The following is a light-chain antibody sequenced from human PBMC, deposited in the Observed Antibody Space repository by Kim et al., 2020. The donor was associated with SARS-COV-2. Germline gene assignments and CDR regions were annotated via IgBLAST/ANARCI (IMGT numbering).Light chain of an antibody. CDR3: NSRASSGNPWV. CDR1: SLVSNY. J-gene: IGLJ3*02. Sequence: VHRARSKCQGDSLVSNYASWYQQKPGQAPKLVIYGTNNRPSGIPDRFSGSSSGNTASLTITWAQAEDEADYYCNSRASSGNPWVFGGGTQLTVL. V-gene: IGLV3-19*01. CDR2: GTN.